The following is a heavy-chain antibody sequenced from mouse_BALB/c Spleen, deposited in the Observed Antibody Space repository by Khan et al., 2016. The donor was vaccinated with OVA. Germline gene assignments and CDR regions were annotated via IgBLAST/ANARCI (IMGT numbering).Heavy chain of an antibody. V-gene: IGHV3-2*02. CDR2: ISYSGST. Sequence: EVLLVESGPGLVKPSQSLSLTCTVTGYSITSDYAWNWIRQFPGNKLEWMGYISYSGSTNYNPSLKSRISITRDTSKNQFFLQLNSVTTEDTATYYCARDGSRYNYAMDYWGQGTSVTVAS. CDR3: ARDGSRYNYAMDY. CDR1: GYSITSDYA. J-gene: IGHJ4*01. D-gene: IGHD2-3*01.